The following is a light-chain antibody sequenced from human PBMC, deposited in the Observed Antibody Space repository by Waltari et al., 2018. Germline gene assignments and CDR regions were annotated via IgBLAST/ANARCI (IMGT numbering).Light chain of an antibody. Sequence: EIVLPQATATLSSSPGDISPLSCRASQSVSRTLAWYQQKPGQAPRLLIYDASSRATGIPDRFSGSGSGTDFSLTISRLEPEDFAVYYCQKYGTLPATFGQGTKVEIK. V-gene: IGKV3-20*01. CDR3: QKYGTLPAT. CDR2: DAS. J-gene: IGKJ1*01. CDR1: QSVSRT.